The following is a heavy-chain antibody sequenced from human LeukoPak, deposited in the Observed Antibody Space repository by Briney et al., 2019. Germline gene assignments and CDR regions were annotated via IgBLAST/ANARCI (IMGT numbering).Heavy chain of an antibody. CDR2: IYYSGRT. Sequence: PSETLSLTCTVSGGSISSYYWSWIRQPPETALEWIGYIYYSGRTNYNPPLNSPVTISIDTSKIQFPLKLSSVTAADTAVYYCARGPTGYCSGGSCYSSYYYYYGMDVWGQGTTVTVSS. CDR1: GGSISSYY. V-gene: IGHV4-59*01. D-gene: IGHD2-15*01. CDR3: ARGPTGYCSGGSCYSSYYYYYGMDV. J-gene: IGHJ6*02.